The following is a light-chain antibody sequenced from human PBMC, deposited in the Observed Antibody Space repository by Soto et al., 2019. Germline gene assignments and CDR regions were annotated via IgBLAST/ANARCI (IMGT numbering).Light chain of an antibody. V-gene: IGLV2-14*01. J-gene: IGLJ1*01. CDR3: SSYTSSSTNV. Sequence: QSALTQPASVSGSPGQSITISCTGTSSDVGGYNYVSWYQQHPGKAPKLMIYEVSNRPSGVSNRFSGSKSGNTASLPISGLQAEDEADYYCSSYTSSSTNVFGTGTKLTVL. CDR1: SSDVGGYNY. CDR2: EVS.